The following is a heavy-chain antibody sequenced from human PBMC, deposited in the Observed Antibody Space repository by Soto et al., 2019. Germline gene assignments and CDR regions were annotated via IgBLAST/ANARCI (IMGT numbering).Heavy chain of an antibody. D-gene: IGHD3-16*02. CDR3: ARDMGPLYYDYVWGSYRPGYYFDY. V-gene: IGHV4-59*01. CDR2: IYYSGST. Sequence: SETLSLTCTVSGGSISSYYWSWIRQPPGKGLEWIGYIYYSGSTNYNPSLKSRVTISVDTSKNQFSLKLSSVTAADTAVYYCARDMGPLYYDYVWGSYRPGYYFDYWGQGTLVTVS. J-gene: IGHJ4*02. CDR1: GGSISSYY.